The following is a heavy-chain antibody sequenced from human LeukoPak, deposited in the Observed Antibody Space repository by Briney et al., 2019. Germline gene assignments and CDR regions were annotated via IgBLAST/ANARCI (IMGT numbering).Heavy chain of an antibody. D-gene: IGHD6-19*01. CDR3: AKGPRRSIAVAGTDYYGMDV. V-gene: IGHV3-48*01. Sequence: GGSLRLSCAASGFSFSSYCTNWVRQAPGKGLEWVSYISSSSTTIYYADSVKGRCTISRDNAKNSLYLQMNSLRAEDTAVYYCAKGPRRSIAVAGTDYYGMDVWGQGTTVTVSS. CDR2: ISSSSTTI. J-gene: IGHJ6*02. CDR1: GFSFSSYC.